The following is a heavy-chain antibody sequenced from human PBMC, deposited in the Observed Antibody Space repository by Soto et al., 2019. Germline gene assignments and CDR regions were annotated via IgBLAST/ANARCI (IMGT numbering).Heavy chain of an antibody. CDR2: IWYDGSNK. CDR1: GFTFSSYG. D-gene: IGHD3-10*01. J-gene: IGHJ4*02. CDR3: AREYYYGSGSYYEQYYFDY. Sequence: GGSLRLSCSASGFTFSSYGMHWVRQAPGKGLEWVAVIWYDGSNKYYADSVKGRFTISRDNSKNTLYLQMNSLRAEDTAVYYCAREYYYGSGSYYEQYYFDYWGQGTLVTVSS. V-gene: IGHV3-33*01.